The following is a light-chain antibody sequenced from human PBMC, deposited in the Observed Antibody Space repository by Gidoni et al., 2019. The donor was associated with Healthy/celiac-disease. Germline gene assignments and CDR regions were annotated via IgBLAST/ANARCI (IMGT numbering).Light chain of an antibody. V-gene: IGKV3-20*01. CDR1: QSVSSSY. CDR2: GAS. CDR3: QQYGSSPPYT. Sequence: VLTQSPGTLSLSPGERATLSCRASQSVSSSYLAWYQQKPGQAPRLLIYGASSRATGIPDRFSGSGSGTDFTLTISRLEPEDFAVYYCQQYGSSPPYTFGQGTKLEIK. J-gene: IGKJ2*01.